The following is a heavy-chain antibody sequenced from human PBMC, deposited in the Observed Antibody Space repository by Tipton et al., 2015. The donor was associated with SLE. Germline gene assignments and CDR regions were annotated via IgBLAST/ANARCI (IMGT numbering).Heavy chain of an antibody. CDR2: FYHSGST. J-gene: IGHJ3*01. CDR3: ARTLLPAARGAFDL. D-gene: IGHD2-2*01. Sequence: TLPLTCTVSGGSISSYYWSWIRQFPGKGLEWIGSFYHSGSTYYNPSLKSRVTISVDTSKNQFSLKLTSVTAADTAVYYCARTLLPAARGAFDLWGPGTMVTVSS. V-gene: IGHV4-59*12. CDR1: GGSISSYY.